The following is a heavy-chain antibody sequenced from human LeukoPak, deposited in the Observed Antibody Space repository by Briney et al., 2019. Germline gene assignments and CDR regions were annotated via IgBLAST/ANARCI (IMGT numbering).Heavy chain of an antibody. CDR3: ATTTVTTTGAFDI. J-gene: IGHJ3*02. V-gene: IGHV3-23*01. CDR2: ISGSGGTT. D-gene: IGHD4-17*01. CDR1: GFTFSNYA. Sequence: GGSLRLSCATSGFTFSNYAVSWVRQAPGRGLEWVSSISGSGGTTYYADSVKGRFTISRHNSKNTLYLQMNSLRAEDTAVYYCATTTVTTTGAFDIWGQGTMVTVSS.